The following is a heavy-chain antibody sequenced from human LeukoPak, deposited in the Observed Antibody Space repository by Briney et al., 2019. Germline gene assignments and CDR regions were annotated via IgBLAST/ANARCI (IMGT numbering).Heavy chain of an antibody. J-gene: IGHJ6*02. D-gene: IGHD3-3*01. CDR2: ISGSGGST. CDR3: TRGAGSIAVMGDITYYYPMDV. CDR1: GFTFSSYA. Sequence: PGGSLRLSCAASGFTFSSYAMSWVRQAPGKGLEWVSAISGSGGSTYYADSVKGRFTISRDYSKNTLYLQMNSLRAEDTAVYYCTRGAGSIAVMGDITYYYPMDVWGQGTTVTVSS. V-gene: IGHV3-23*01.